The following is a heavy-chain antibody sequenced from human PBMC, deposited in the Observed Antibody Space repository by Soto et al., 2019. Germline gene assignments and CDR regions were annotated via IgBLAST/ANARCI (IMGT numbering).Heavy chain of an antibody. J-gene: IGHJ5*02. V-gene: IGHV4-34*01. CDR1: GGSFSGYY. CDR2: INHSGST. CDR3: ASGPGGGRFDP. D-gene: IGHD3-16*01. Sequence: SETLSLTCAVYGGSFSGYYWSWIRQPPGKGLEWIGEINHSGSTNYNPSLKSRVTISVDTSKNQFSLKLSSVTAADTAVYYCASGPGGGRFDPWGQGTLVTVSS.